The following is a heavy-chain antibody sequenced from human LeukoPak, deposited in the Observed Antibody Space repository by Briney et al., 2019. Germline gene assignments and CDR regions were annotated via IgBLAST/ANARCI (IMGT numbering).Heavy chain of an antibody. J-gene: IGHJ4*02. CDR3: ARDSRVHPSIYYFDY. CDR2: IYYSGNT. D-gene: IGHD5-24*01. V-gene: IGHV4-31*03. CDR1: GGSISSGGYY. Sequence: SSQTLSLTCTVSGGSISSGGYYWSWIRQHPGKGPEWIGYIYYSGNTYYNPSLKSRVTISVDTSKNQFSLKLSSVTAADTAVYYCARDSRVHPSIYYFDYWGQGTLVTVSS.